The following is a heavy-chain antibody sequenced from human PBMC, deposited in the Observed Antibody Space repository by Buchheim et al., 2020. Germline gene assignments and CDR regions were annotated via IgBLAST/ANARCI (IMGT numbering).Heavy chain of an antibody. CDR2: ISYDGSNK. CDR3: AREELRFLEWLPQTATLPD. Sequence: QVQLVESGGGVVQPGRSLRLSCAASGFTFSSYAMHWVRQAPGKGLEWVAVISYDGSNKYYADSVKGRFTISRDNSKNTLYLQMNSLRAEDTAVYYCAREELRFLEWLPQTATLPDWGQGTL. CDR1: GFTFSSYA. V-gene: IGHV3-30*04. D-gene: IGHD3-3*01. J-gene: IGHJ4*02.